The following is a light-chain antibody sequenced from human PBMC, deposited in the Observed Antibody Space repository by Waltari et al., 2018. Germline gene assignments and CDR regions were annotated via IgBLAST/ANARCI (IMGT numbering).Light chain of an antibody. CDR1: ASDIGGYNS. J-gene: IGLJ1*01. Sequence: QSALTQPASVSGSPGQSITISCTGTASDIGGYNSVSWYQQHPGSAPKLLIFESNNRPSGVSARFSGSKSGNTASLTISGLQAADEAYYYCSSYTNTNTLDVFGSGTKVTVL. CDR2: ESN. CDR3: SSYTNTNTLDV. V-gene: IGLV2-14*01.